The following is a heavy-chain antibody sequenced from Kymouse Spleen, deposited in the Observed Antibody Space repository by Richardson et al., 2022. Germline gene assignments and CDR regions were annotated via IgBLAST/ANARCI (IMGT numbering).Heavy chain of an antibody. CDR2: INHSGST. J-gene: IGHJ6*02. Sequence: QVQLQQWGAGLLKPSETLSLTCAVYGGSFSGYYWSWIRQPPGKGLEWIGEINHSGSTNYNPSLKSRVTISVDTSKNQFSLKLSSVTAADTAVYYCARGGRGSGYYYGMDVWGQGTTVTVSS. V-gene: IGHV4-34*01. D-gene: IGHD1-26*01,IGHD3-10*01,IGHD3-16*02. CDR3: ARGGRGSGYYYGMDV. CDR1: GGSFSGYY.